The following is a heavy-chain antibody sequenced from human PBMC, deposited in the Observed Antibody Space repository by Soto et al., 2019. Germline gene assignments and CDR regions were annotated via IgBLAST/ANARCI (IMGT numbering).Heavy chain of an antibody. J-gene: IGHJ4*02. CDR3: AKDGDIVATIREAVAGSRDGYYFDY. CDR1: GFTFSSYA. V-gene: IGHV3-23*01. CDR2: ISGSGGST. D-gene: IGHD5-12*01. Sequence: TGGSLRLSCAASGFTFSSYAMSWVRQAPGKGLEWVSAISGSGGSTYYADSVKGRFTISRDNSKNTLYLQMNSLRAEDTAVYYCAKDGDIVATIREAVAGSRDGYYFDYWGQGTLVTVSS.